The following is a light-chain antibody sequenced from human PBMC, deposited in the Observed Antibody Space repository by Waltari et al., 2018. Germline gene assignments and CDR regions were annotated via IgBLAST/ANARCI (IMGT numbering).Light chain of an antibody. CDR1: QSISSW. CDR3: QQYNSYSWT. Sequence: DIQMTQSPSTLSASVGDRLPLTCRASQSISSWLAWYQQKPGKAPKLLIYKASSLESGVPSRFSGSGSGTEFTLTISSLQPDDFATYYCQQYNSYSWTFGQGTKVEIK. CDR2: KAS. V-gene: IGKV1-5*03. J-gene: IGKJ1*01.